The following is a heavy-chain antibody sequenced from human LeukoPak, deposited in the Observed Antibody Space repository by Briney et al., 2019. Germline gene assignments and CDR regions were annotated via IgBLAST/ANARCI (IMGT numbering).Heavy chain of an antibody. CDR3: ASDLSPGAYFDY. Sequence: SVKVSCKASGGTFSSYAISWVRQSPGQGLEWMGGIIPIFGTANYAQKFQGRVTITTDESTSTAYMELSSLRSGDTAVYYCASDLSPGAYFDYWGQGTLVTVSS. J-gene: IGHJ4*02. CDR2: IIPIFGTA. D-gene: IGHD3-10*01. V-gene: IGHV1-69*05. CDR1: GGTFSSYA.